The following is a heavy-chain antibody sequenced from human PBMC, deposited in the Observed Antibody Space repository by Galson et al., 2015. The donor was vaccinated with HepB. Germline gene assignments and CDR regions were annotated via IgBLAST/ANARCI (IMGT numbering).Heavy chain of an antibody. Sequence: LRLSCAAPGFTFSSNATHWVRQAPGKGLEWVAVISYDGSNKYYADSVKGRFTISRDNSKNTLYLQMNSLRAEDTAVYYCARDPGYSGYDPNYYFDYWGQGTLVTVSS. V-gene: IGHV3-30*04. D-gene: IGHD5-12*01. CDR3: ARDPGYSGYDPNYYFDY. CDR1: GFTFSSNA. J-gene: IGHJ4*02. CDR2: ISYDGSNK.